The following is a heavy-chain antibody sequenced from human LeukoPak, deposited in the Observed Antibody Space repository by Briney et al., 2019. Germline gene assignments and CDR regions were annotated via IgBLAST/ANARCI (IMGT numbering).Heavy chain of an antibody. Sequence: PSETLSLTCTVSGGSISSSRYYWGWIRQSPGRGLEWIGSIYYSGSTYYNPSLKSRVTISVDTSKNQFSLKLSSVTAADTAVYYCARVFTMVRGVMEVFVDYWGQGTLVTVSS. CDR1: GGSISSSRYY. CDR3: ARVFTMVRGVMEVFVDY. V-gene: IGHV4-39*07. D-gene: IGHD3-10*01. CDR2: IYYSGST. J-gene: IGHJ4*02.